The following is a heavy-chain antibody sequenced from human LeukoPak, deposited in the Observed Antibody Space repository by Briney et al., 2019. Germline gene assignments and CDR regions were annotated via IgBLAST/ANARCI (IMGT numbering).Heavy chain of an antibody. Sequence: GASVKVSRKASGYTFTGYYMYWVRQAPGQGLEWMGWINPYSGGTNYAQKFQGRVTMTRDTSISTAYMELGRLTSDDTAVYYCARGDGSYSCDYWGQGTLVTVPS. V-gene: IGHV1-2*02. D-gene: IGHD1-26*01. CDR2: INPYSGGT. J-gene: IGHJ4*02. CDR1: GYTFTGYY. CDR3: ARGDGSYSCDY.